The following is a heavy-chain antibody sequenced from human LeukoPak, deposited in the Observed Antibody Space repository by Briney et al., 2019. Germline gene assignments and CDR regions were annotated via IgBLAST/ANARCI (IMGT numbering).Heavy chain of an antibody. V-gene: IGHV1-18*01. CDR3: ARGCSSASCYSNFDY. J-gene: IGHJ4*02. Sequence: GASVKVSCKASGYTFTNYGITWVRQAPGQGLEWMGWISGYNGNTNYAQKFQGRVTMTTDTSTSTAHMELTSLRSDDTAMYYCARGCSSASCYSNFDYWGQGTLVTVSS. D-gene: IGHD2-2*02. CDR2: ISGYNGNT. CDR1: GYTFTNYG.